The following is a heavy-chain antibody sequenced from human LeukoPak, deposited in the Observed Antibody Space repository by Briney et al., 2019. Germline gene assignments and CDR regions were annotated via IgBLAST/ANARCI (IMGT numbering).Heavy chain of an antibody. Sequence: SETLSLTCTVSGGSISSYYWSWIRQPPGKGLEWIGYIYYSGSTNYNPSLKSRVTISVDTSKNQFPLKLSSVTAADTAVYYCARGGALGIHYYDSSGYSLWGQGTLVTVSS. J-gene: IGHJ4*02. V-gene: IGHV4-59*01. D-gene: IGHD3-22*01. CDR3: ARGGALGIHYYDSSGYSL. CDR1: GGSISSYY. CDR2: IYYSGST.